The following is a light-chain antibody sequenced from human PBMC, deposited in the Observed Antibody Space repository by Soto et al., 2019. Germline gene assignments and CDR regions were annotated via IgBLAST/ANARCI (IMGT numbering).Light chain of an antibody. CDR2: GAS. CDR3: QQDNNWPQT. J-gene: IGKJ2*01. CDR1: QSVSSN. Sequence: EIVMTQSPATLSVSPGERATLSCRASQSVSSNLAGYQQKPRQAPRLLIYGASTRSTGIPARFSGSGSGTEFTLTISSLQSEDFAVYYCQQDNNWPQTFGQGTKLEIK. V-gene: IGKV3-15*01.